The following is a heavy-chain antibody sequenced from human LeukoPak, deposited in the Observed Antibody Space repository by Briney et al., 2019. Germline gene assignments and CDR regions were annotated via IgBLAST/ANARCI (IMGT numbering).Heavy chain of an antibody. D-gene: IGHD6-13*01. J-gene: IGHJ4*02. V-gene: IGHV3-48*03. Sequence: GGSQRLSCAASGFTFSSYEMNWVRQAPGKGLEWVSYISSSGSTFYYADSVKGRFTISRDNAKNSLYLQMNSLRAEDTAVYYCATANRGCSWYFDDWGQGTLVTVSS. CDR1: GFTFSSYE. CDR3: ATANRGCSWYFDD. CDR2: ISSSGSTF.